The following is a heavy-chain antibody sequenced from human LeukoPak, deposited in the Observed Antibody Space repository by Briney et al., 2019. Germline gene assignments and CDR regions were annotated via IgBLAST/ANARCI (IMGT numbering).Heavy chain of an antibody. Sequence: GGSLRLSCAASGFTFSSYAMSWVRQGPGKGLEWVSVISGSGGNTYYADSVKGRFTMCRDNSKNTLYLQLNSLRAEDTAVYYCAKGGGNYGMDVWGKGTAVSVSS. CDR1: GFTFSSYA. CDR3: AKGGGNYGMDV. D-gene: IGHD2-15*01. J-gene: IGHJ6*04. V-gene: IGHV3-23*01. CDR2: ISGSGGNT.